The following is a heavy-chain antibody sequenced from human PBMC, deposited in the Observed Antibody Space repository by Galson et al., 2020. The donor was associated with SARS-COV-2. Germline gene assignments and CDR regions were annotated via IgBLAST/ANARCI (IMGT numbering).Heavy chain of an antibody. CDR3: ARDQVAVAGTNYYYGMDV. V-gene: IGHV3-7*01. Sequence: TGGSLRLSCAASGFTFSSYWMSWVRQAPGRGLEWVANIKQDGSEKYYVDSVKGRFTISRDNAKNSLYLQMNSLRAEDTAVYYCARDQVAVAGTNYYYGMDVWGQGTTVTVSS. CDR2: IKQDGSEK. CDR1: GFTFSSYW. D-gene: IGHD6-19*01. J-gene: IGHJ6*02.